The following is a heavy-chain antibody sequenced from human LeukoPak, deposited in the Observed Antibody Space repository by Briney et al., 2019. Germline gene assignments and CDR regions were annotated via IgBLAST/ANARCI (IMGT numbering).Heavy chain of an antibody. CDR1: GGSISSYY. D-gene: IGHD1-14*01. CDR2: IYYSGST. Sequence: SETLSLTCTVSGGSISSYYWSWIRQPPGKGLEWIGYIYYSGSTNYNPSLKSRVTISVDTSKNQFSLKLSSVTAADTAVYYCARGLSGRRDAFDIWGQGTMVTVSS. CDR3: ARGLSGRRDAFDI. V-gene: IGHV4-59*01. J-gene: IGHJ3*02.